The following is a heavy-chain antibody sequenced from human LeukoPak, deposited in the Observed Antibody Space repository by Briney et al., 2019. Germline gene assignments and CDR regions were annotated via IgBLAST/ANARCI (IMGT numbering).Heavy chain of an antibody. V-gene: IGHV3-48*04. Sequence: GRSLRLSCAASGFTFSSYSMNWVRQAPGKGLEWVSYISSSSSTIYYADSVKGRFTISRDNAKNSLYLQMNSLRAEDTAVYYCARWSCSSTSCYTRRGWFDPWGQGTLVTVSS. CDR2: ISSSSSTI. J-gene: IGHJ5*02. CDR3: ARWSCSSTSCYTRRGWFDP. CDR1: GFTFSSYS. D-gene: IGHD2-2*02.